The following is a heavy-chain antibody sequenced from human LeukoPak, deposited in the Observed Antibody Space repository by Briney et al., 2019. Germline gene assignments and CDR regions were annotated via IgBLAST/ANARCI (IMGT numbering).Heavy chain of an antibody. V-gene: IGHV3-23*01. J-gene: IGHJ4*02. CDR1: GFTFSSYA. D-gene: IGHD3-3*01. Sequence: GGSLRLSCAASGFTFSSYAMSWVRQAPGKGLEWVSAISGSGGSTCCADSVKGRFTISRDNSKNTLYLQMNSLRAEDTAVYYCAKDSIADDFWSGYTDDYWGQGTLVTVSS. CDR3: AKDSIADDFWSGYTDDY. CDR2: ISGSGGST.